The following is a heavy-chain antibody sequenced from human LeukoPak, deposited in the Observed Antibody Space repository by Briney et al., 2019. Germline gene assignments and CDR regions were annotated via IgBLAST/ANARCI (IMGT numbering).Heavy chain of an antibody. CDR3: ARDLLVYYYDSSGLRDY. CDR1: GYTFTGYY. Sequence: GASVKVSCKASGYTFTGYYMHWVRQAPGQGLEWMGWINPNSGGTNYAQKFQGRVTMTRDTSISTAYMELSRLRSDDTAVYYCARDLLVYYYDSSGLRDYWGQGTLVTVSS. CDR2: INPNSGGT. V-gene: IGHV1-2*02. J-gene: IGHJ4*02. D-gene: IGHD3-22*01.